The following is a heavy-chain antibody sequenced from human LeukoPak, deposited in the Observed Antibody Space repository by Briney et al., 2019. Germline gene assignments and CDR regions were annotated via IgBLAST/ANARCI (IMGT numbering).Heavy chain of an antibody. D-gene: IGHD4-17*01. CDR2: IPYDGSDK. V-gene: IGHV3-30*02. J-gene: IGHJ4*02. CDR1: IFIFSTFG. CDR3: AKGLGDYDDFRLGF. Sequence: PGGSLRLSCAASIFIFSTFGFHWVRQAPGKGLEWVAFIPYDGSDKYYADSVKGRFTVSRDNSKNTLYLHMNSLRVEDTAVYYCAKGLGDYDDFRLGFWGQGTLVTVSS.